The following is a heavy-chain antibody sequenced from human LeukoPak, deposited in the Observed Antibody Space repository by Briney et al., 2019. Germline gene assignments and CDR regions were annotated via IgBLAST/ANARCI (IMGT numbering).Heavy chain of an antibody. CDR1: GYTFTSYD. J-gene: IGHJ6*02. V-gene: IGHV1-8*01. Sequence: ASVKVTCKASGYTFTSYDINWVRQATGQGLEWMGWMNSNSGNTGYAQKIQGRVTMTRNTSISTAYMELSSLRSEDTAVYYCARRENYYYYYGMDVWGQGTTVTVSS. CDR2: MNSNSGNT. CDR3: ARRENYYYYYGMDV. D-gene: IGHD5-24*01.